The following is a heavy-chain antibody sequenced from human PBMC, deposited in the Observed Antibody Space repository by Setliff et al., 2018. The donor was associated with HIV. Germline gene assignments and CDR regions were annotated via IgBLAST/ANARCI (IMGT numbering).Heavy chain of an antibody. Sequence: PGGSLRLSCAASGFTFSSYAMSWVRQAPGKGLEWVSAISGSGGSTYYADSVKGRFTISRDNPKNTLYFQMNSLRAEDTAVYYCAREEGGLYGMDVWGQGTTVTVSS. CDR2: ISGSGGST. CDR1: GFTFSSYA. J-gene: IGHJ6*02. V-gene: IGHV3-23*01. D-gene: IGHD3-16*01. CDR3: AREEGGLYGMDV.